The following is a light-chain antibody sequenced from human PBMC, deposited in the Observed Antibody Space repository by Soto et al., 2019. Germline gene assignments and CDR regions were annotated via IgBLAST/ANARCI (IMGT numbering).Light chain of an antibody. J-gene: IGKJ1*01. CDR1: QSVSSGY. Sequence: EIVLTQSPGTLSLSPGERATLSCRASQSVSSGYLAWYQHKPGQAHRLLIYGASSRATGIPDRFSGSGSGIDFTLTISTLEPEDFAVYYCQQYGGSPTWTFGQGTKVEIK. V-gene: IGKV3-20*01. CDR3: QQYGGSPTWT. CDR2: GAS.